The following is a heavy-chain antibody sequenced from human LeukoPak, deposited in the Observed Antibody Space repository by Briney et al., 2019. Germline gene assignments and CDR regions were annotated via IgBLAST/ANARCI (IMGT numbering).Heavy chain of an antibody. J-gene: IGHJ6*02. V-gene: IGHV5-51*01. Sequence: GESLKISCKGSGYSFTSHWIGWVRQMPGKGLEWMGIIYPGDSDTRYSPSFEGQVTISADKSISTAYLQWSSLKASDTAMYYCARLGLGVSIAAAGTHYGMDVWGQGTTVTVSS. CDR2: IYPGDSDT. CDR1: GYSFTSHW. CDR3: ARLGLGVSIAAAGTHYGMDV. D-gene: IGHD6-13*01.